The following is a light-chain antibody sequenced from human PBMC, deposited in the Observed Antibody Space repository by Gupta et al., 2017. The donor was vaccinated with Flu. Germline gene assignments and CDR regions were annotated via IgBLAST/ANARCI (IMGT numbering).Light chain of an antibody. V-gene: IGKV1-5*03. CDR3: EQYNHYWT. CDR2: KAS. Sequence: DIQMTQSPSTLSASVGDRVTITCRASQSISSWLAWYQQKPGKAPKLMINKASRVQRGVPSRFRGSEDGTEFTLTSSSRQNDDCAAYYIEQYNHYWTFGQGTKVEIK. CDR1: QSISSW. J-gene: IGKJ1*01.